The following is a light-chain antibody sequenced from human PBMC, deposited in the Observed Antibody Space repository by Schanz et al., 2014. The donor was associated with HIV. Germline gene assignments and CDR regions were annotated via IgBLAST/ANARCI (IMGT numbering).Light chain of an antibody. CDR1: AFNVGQNY. CDR2: GTH. Sequence: QSVLTQPPSVSAAPGQRVTISCSGSAFNVGQNYVSWYQQFPGTAPKLLIYGTHDRLSEIPDRFSGSKTGTSATLAIVGLQTGDEADYYCATWDATVDAVLFGGGTKLTVL. J-gene: IGLJ2*01. CDR3: ATWDATVDAVL. V-gene: IGLV1-51*01.